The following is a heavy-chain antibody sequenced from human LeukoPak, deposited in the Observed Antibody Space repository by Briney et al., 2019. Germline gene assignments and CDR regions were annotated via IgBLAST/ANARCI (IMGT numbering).Heavy chain of an antibody. J-gene: IGHJ4*02. CDR3: ARGNDYGDYNSKYYFDY. D-gene: IGHD4-17*01. CDR1: GGSFSGYY. Sequence: SETLSLTCAVYGGSFSGYYWSWIRQPPGKGLEWIGEINHSGSTNYNPSLKGRVTISVDTSKNQFPLKLSSVTAADTAVYYCARGNDYGDYNSKYYFDYWGQGTLVTVSS. V-gene: IGHV4-34*01. CDR2: INHSGST.